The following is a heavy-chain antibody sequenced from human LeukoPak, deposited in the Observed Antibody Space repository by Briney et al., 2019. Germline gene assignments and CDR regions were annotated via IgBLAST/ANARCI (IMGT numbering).Heavy chain of an antibody. V-gene: IGHV4-34*01. CDR3: ARQGGCSSTSCYSPLFDY. CDR2: IYYSGST. Sequence: SETLSLTCAVYGGSFSGYYWSWIRQPPGKGLEWIGSIYYSGSTYYNPSLKSRVTISVDTSKNQFSLKLSSVTAADTAVYYCARQGGCSSTSCYSPLFDYWGQGTLVTVSS. CDR1: GGSFSGYY. J-gene: IGHJ4*02. D-gene: IGHD2-2*01.